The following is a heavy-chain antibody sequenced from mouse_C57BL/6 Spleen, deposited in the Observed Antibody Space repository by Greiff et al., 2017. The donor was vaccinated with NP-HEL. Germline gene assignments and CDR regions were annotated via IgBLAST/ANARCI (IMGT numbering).Heavy chain of an antibody. CDR1: GFTFSSYA. J-gene: IGHJ3*01. CDR3: ARARDYGNSFAY. V-gene: IGHV5-4*01. CDR2: ISDGGSYT. D-gene: IGHD2-1*01. Sequence: DVQLVESGGGLVKPGGSLKLSCAASGFTFSSYAMSWVRQTPEKRLEWVATISDGGSYTYYPDNVKGRFTISRDNAKNNLYLQMSHLKSEDTAMYYCARARDYGNSFAYWGQGTLVTVSA.